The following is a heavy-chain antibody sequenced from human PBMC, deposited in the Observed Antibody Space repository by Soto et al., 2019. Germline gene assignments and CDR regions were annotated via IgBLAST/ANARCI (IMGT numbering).Heavy chain of an antibody. CDR1: GCSISRGGYY. CDR3: ARERGYSETDY. Sequence: TSETLSPTCTVSGCSISRGGYYWSWIRHHPGKGLEWIGYIYYSGSTYYNPSLKSRLTISVDTSKNQFSLNLSSVTAADTAVYYCARERGYSETDYWGQGTLVTVSS. D-gene: IGHD5-18*01. V-gene: IGHV4-31*03. CDR2: IYYSGST. J-gene: IGHJ4*02.